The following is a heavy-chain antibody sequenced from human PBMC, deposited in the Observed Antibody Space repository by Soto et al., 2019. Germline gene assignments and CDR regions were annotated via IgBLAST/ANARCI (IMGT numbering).Heavy chain of an antibody. V-gene: IGHV3-30*18. Sequence: GGFLRLSCAASGFTFSSYGMHWVRQAPGKGLEWVAVISYDGSNKYYADSVKGRFTISRDNSKNTLYLQMNSLRAEDTAVYYCAKELYDSSGYFGSPYYYYGMDVWGQGTTVTVSS. CDR2: ISYDGSNK. CDR1: GFTFSSYG. CDR3: AKELYDSSGYFGSPYYYYGMDV. D-gene: IGHD3-22*01. J-gene: IGHJ6*02.